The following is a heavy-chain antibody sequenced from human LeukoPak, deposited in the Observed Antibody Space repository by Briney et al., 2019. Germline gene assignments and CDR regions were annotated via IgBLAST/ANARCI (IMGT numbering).Heavy chain of an antibody. CDR3: ARKPIITIFRSSYFDY. J-gene: IGHJ4*02. V-gene: IGHV4-34*01. Sequence: SETLSLTCAVSGGSFSGYYWSWIRQPPGRGLEWIGEINHSGSTYYNPSLKSRVTISLDTSKNQFSLKLSSVTAADTAVYYCARKPIITIFRSSYFDYWGQGTLVTVSS. D-gene: IGHD3-9*01. CDR2: INHSGST. CDR1: GGSFSGYY.